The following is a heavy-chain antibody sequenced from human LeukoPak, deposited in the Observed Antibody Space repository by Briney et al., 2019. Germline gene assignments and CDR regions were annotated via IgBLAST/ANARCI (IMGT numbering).Heavy chain of an antibody. CDR3: ARVASVFWFDP. J-gene: IGHJ5*02. V-gene: IGHV1-2*02. Sequence: ASVKVSCKAYGYTFTGYYRHWVRQAPGQGLEWMGCINPNSGGTNYAQKFQGRVTMTRDTSISTAYMELSRLRSDDTAVYYCARVASVFWFDPWGQGTLVTVSS. CDR2: INPNSGGT. D-gene: IGHD3-10*01. CDR1: GYTFTGYY.